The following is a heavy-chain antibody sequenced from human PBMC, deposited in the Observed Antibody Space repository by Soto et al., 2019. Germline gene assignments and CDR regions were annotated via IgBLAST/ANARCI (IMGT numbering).Heavy chain of an antibody. CDR1: GGSISSSSYY. D-gene: IGHD6-6*01. J-gene: IGHJ6*02. V-gene: IGHV4-39*01. Sequence: SETLSLTCTVSGGSISSSSYYWGWIRQPPGKGLEWIGSIYYSGSTYYNPSLKSRVTISVDTSKNQLSLKLSSVTAADTVVYYCSSSSQELDYYYYGMDVWGQGTTVTVSS. CDR3: SSSSQELDYYYYGMDV. CDR2: IYYSGST.